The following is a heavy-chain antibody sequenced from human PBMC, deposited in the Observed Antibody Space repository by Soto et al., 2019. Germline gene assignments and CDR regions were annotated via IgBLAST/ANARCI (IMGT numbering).Heavy chain of an antibody. D-gene: IGHD3-9*01. CDR3: ARESHDILTGPPWVWYFDI. CDR1: GGSFSGYY. CDR2: INDRGPT. Sequence: QVPLQQWRAGPLRPLETLSLTCGVYGGSFSGYYWAWIPQSPGKGLQWIAEINDRGPTNYTPSLKSRVSISGDTSKNHYALNLTSVTAADTSVYYCARESHDILTGPPWVWYFDIWGRGTLVTVSS. J-gene: IGHJ2*01. V-gene: IGHV4-34*01.